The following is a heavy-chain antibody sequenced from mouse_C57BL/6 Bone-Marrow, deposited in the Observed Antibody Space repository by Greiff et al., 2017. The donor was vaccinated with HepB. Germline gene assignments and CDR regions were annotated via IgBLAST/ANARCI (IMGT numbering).Heavy chain of an antibody. J-gene: IGHJ2*01. Sequence: EVHLVESGGGLVKPGGSLKLSCAASGFTFSSYAMSWVRQTPEKRLEWVATISDGGSYTYYPDNVKGRFTISRDNAKNNLYLQMSHLKSEDTAMYYCARDWGYYVGYWGQGTTLTVSS. CDR2: ISDGGSYT. V-gene: IGHV5-4*01. CDR3: ARDWGYYVGY. CDR1: GFTFSSYA.